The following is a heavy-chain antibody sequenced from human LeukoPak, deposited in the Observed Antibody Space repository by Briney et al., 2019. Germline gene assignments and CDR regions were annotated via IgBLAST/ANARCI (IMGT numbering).Heavy chain of an antibody. J-gene: IGHJ4*02. CDR2: IYYSGST. CDR3: ARLYYYDSSGYSFFDY. D-gene: IGHD3-22*01. Sequence: SETLSLTCTVSGGSISSYYWSWIRQPPGKGLEWIGYIYYSGSTNYNPSLKSRVTISVDTSKNQFSLKLSSVTAADAAVYYCARLYYYDSSGYSFFDYWGQGTLVTVSS. CDR1: GGSISSYY. V-gene: IGHV4-59*08.